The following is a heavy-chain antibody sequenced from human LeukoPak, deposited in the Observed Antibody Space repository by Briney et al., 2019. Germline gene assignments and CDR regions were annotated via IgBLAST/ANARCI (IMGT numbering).Heavy chain of an antibody. CDR2: IYYSGST. Sequence: SETLSLTCTVSGGSISSYYWSWIRQPPGTGLEWIGYIYYSGSTNYNPSLKSRVTISVDTSKNQFSLKLSSVTAADTAVYYCARESSSWYGNWFDPWGQGTLVTVSS. V-gene: IGHV4-59*01. CDR1: GGSISSYY. CDR3: ARESSSWYGNWFDP. D-gene: IGHD6-13*01. J-gene: IGHJ5*02.